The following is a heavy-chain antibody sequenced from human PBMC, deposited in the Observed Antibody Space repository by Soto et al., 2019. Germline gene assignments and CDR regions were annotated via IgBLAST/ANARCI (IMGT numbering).Heavy chain of an antibody. V-gene: IGHV4-34*01. CDR1: GGSFSGYY. Sequence: QVQLQQWGAGLLKPSETLSLTCAVYGGSFSGYYWSWIRQPPGKGLEWIGEINHSGSTNYNPSLKSRGTISVDTSKHQFSLKLSSVTAADTAVYYCAGAYVYNWNPSQAGNWFDPWGQGTLVTVSS. CDR2: INHSGST. CDR3: AGAYVYNWNPSQAGNWFDP. J-gene: IGHJ5*02. D-gene: IGHD1-20*01.